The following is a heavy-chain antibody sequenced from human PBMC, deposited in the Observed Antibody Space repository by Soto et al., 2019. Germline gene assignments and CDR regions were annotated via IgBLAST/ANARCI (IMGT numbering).Heavy chain of an antibody. J-gene: IGHJ6*02. Sequence: EVQLVESGGGLVKPGGSLRLSCAASGFTFSSYSMNWVRQAPGKGLEWVSSISSSSSYIYYADSVKGRFTISRDNAKNSLYLQMNSLRAEDTAVYYCARDGAGTTYYYYYGMDVWGQGTTVTVSS. D-gene: IGHD6-13*01. CDR2: ISSSSSYI. V-gene: IGHV3-21*01. CDR3: ARDGAGTTYYYYYGMDV. CDR1: GFTFSSYS.